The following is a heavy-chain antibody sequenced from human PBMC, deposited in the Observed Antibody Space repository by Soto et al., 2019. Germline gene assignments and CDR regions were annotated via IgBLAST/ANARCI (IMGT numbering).Heavy chain of an antibody. CDR3: AHAQYYYDSSGYYYMAFDI. D-gene: IGHD3-22*01. J-gene: IGHJ3*02. CDR1: GFSLSTSGVG. V-gene: IGHV2-5*02. Sequence: QITLKESGPTLVKPTQTLTLTCTFSGFSLSTSGVGVGWIRQPPGKALEWLALIYWDDDKRYSPSLKSRLTTTKDPSKNQVVLTMTNMDPVDTATYYCAHAQYYYDSSGYYYMAFDIWGQGTMVTVSS. CDR2: IYWDDDK.